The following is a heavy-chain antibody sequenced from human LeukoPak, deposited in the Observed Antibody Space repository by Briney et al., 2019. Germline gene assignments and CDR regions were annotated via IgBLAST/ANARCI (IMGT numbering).Heavy chain of an antibody. Sequence: KPSETLSLTCTVSGGSFSSSTYFWGWIRQPPGKGLEWIGSIYYSGSTYYNPSLKSRVTISVDTSKKQFSLKLYSATAADTAVYYCASEYCSGGSCLTVFGGYWGQGTLVTVSS. CDR2: IYYSGST. D-gene: IGHD2-15*01. CDR1: GGSFSSSTYF. V-gene: IGHV4-39*01. J-gene: IGHJ4*02. CDR3: ASEYCSGGSCLTVFGGY.